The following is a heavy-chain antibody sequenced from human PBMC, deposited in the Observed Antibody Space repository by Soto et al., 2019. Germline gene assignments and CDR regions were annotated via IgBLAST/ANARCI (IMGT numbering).Heavy chain of an antibody. CDR1: GGSIISSNW. Sequence: LSLTCAASGGSIISSNWWSWVRQPPGKLLEWIGEIYPSGSTNYNPSLKSRVTISVDKSKNQFSLKLSSVTAADTAVYYCARIGPAAHRCYYGMDVWGQGTTVTVSS. J-gene: IGHJ6*02. D-gene: IGHD2-2*01. V-gene: IGHV4-4*02. CDR3: ARIGPAAHRCYYGMDV. CDR2: IYPSGST.